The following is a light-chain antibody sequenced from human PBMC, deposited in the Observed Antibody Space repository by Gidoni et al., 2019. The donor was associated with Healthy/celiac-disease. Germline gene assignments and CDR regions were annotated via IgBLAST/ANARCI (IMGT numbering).Light chain of an antibody. V-gene: IGKV1-5*01. CDR1: QSISSW. J-gene: IGKJ1*01. CDR3: QQYNSYRT. CDR2: DAS. Sequence: DIQMTQSPSTLSASVGDRVTITCRASQSISSWLAWYQQKPWKAPKLLIYDASSLESGVPSRFSGSGSGTEFTLTISSLQPDDFATYYCQQYNSYRTFGRGTKVEIK.